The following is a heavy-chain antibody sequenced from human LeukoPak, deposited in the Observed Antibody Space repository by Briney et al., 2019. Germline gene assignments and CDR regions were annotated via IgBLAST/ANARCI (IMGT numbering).Heavy chain of an antibody. D-gene: IGHD6-13*01. CDR2: IGSSDAGT. Sequence: GGSLRLSCAASGFTLSTYAISWVRQSPGKGREGFAGIGSSDAGTYHADPVRGRFTISRDNAKNSMYLQMNSLRAEDTAVFYCARAKGDSSSWYVGHYYYYYMDVWGKGTTVTISS. J-gene: IGHJ6*03. CDR1: GFTLSTYA. CDR3: ARAKGDSSSWYVGHYYYYYMDV. V-gene: IGHV3-23*01.